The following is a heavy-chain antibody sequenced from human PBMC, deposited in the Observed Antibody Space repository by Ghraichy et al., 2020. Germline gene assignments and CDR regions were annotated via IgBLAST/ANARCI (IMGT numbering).Heavy chain of an antibody. V-gene: IGHV3-23*01. J-gene: IGHJ6*02. D-gene: IGHD2-8*01. CDR3: AKGGYCSNGVCSDYYSYGMDV. CDR2: ISGSGGST. Sequence: GGALRLSCAASGFTFSSYAMSWVRQAPGKGLEWVSDISGSGGSTYYADSVKGRFTISRDNSKNTLYLQMNSLRAEDTAVYYCAKGGYCSNGVCSDYYSYGMDVWGQGTTVTVSS. CDR1: GFTFSSYA.